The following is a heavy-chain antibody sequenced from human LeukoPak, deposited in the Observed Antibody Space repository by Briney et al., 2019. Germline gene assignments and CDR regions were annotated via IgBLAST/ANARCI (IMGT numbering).Heavy chain of an antibody. V-gene: IGHV3-7*01. CDR2: IKEDGSEK. Sequence: GGSLRLSCAASGFAFSSYWMSWVRQAPGKGLEWVANIKEDGSEKYYVDSVKGRFIISRDNAKNSLYLQMNSLRADDTAVYYCARVRVATTGRYDALNLWGQGTMVTVSS. CDR3: ARVRVATTGRYDALNL. CDR1: GFAFSSYW. J-gene: IGHJ3*01. D-gene: IGHD5-12*01.